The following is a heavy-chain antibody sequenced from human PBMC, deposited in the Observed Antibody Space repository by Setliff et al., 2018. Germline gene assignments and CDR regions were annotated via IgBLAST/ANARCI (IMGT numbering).Heavy chain of an antibody. J-gene: IGHJ4*02. V-gene: IGHV3-30*02. CDR1: GFAFSTYG. CDR3: ARDTRDRYDRSGHYLSLDY. CDR2: IRYDGSYK. Sequence: GESLKISCVASGFAFSTYGMHWVRQAPGKGLEWVAFIRYDGSYKYYEDSVKGRFTISRDNSENTLDLQMNSLRVEDTALYYCARDTRDRYDRSGHYLSLDYWGQGTLVTVSS. D-gene: IGHD3-22*01.